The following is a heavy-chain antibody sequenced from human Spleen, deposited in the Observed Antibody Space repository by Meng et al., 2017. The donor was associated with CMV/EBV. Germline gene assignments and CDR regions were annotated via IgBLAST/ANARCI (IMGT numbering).Heavy chain of an antibody. D-gene: IGHD3-3*01. Sequence: GGSLRLSCAASGFIFSSYSMSWVRQAPGKQLEWVASIYKSIRTTDIYYADSLKGRFTVSRDNAKNSLYLQMNSLRAEDTAVYYCARDHRYYESGDAFDIWGQGTMVTVSS. CDR2: IYKSIRTTDI. CDR3: ARDHRYYESGDAFDI. CDR1: GFIFSSYS. V-gene: IGHV3-21*04. J-gene: IGHJ3*02.